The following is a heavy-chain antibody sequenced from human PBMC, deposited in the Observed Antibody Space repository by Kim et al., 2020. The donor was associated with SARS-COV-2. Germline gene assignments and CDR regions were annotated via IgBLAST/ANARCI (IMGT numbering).Heavy chain of an antibody. CDR1: DDSINNYF. Sequence: SETLSLTCTVSDDSINNYFWSWIRQPPGKGLEWIGYIYYSGSTNYNPSLKSRVTISVDTSKSQFSLNLSSVTAADTAVYYCARVDYDIVTGQYNGMDVWGQGTTVTVS. CDR2: IYYSGST. V-gene: IGHV4-59*01. D-gene: IGHD3-9*01. CDR3: ARVDYDIVTGQYNGMDV. J-gene: IGHJ6*02.